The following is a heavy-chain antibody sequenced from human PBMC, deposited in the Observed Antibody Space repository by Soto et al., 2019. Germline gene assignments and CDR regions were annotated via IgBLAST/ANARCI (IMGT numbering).Heavy chain of an antibody. Sequence: QVQLVESGGGVVQPGRSLRLSCAASGFTFSSYAMHWVRQAPGKGLEWVAVISYDGSNKYYADSVKGRFTISRDNSKNTLYLQMNSLRAEDTAVYSCARVPKSRYSGYGLGTDYWGQGTLVTVSS. V-gene: IGHV3-30-3*01. CDR3: ARVPKSRYSGYGLGTDY. D-gene: IGHD5-12*01. CDR1: GFTFSSYA. CDR2: ISYDGSNK. J-gene: IGHJ4*02.